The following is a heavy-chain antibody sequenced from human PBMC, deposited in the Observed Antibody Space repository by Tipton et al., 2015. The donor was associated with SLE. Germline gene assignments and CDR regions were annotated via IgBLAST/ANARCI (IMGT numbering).Heavy chain of an antibody. Sequence: SLRLSCAASGFTFSSYEMNWVRQAPGKGLEWVSYISSSGSTIYYADSVKGRFTISRDNAKNSLYLQMNSLRAEDTALYYCAKAPAYDWFDPWGQGTLVTVSS. D-gene: IGHD2-21*01. CDR2: ISSSGSTI. J-gene: IGHJ5*02. CDR1: GFTFSSYE. CDR3: AKAPAYDWFDP. V-gene: IGHV3-48*03.